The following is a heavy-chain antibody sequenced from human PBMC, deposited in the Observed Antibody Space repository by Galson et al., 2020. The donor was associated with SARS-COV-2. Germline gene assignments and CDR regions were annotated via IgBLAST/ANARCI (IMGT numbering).Heavy chain of an antibody. D-gene: IGHD7-27*01. Sequence: SCAASGLSFTSYWMNWVRQAPGRGLVWVSRINSDGSSTSYADSVKGRFTISRDNAKNTVYLQMNSLRAEDTAVYYCASVNWEPFDDWGQGTRVTVSS. CDR2: INSDGSST. J-gene: IGHJ4*02. CDR3: ASVNWEPFDD. CDR1: GLSFTSYW. V-gene: IGHV3-74*01.